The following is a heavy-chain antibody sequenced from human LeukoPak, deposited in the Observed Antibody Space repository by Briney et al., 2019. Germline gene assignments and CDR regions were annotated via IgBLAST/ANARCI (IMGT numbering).Heavy chain of an antibody. CDR2: IYTSGST. Sequence: SETLSLTCTVSGGSISSYYWSWIRQPAGKGLEWIGRIYTSGSTNYNPSLKSRVTISVDKSKNQFSLKLSSVTAADTAVYYCARDRQSFVSFGYYYDSSGYRYFDYWGQGTLVTVSS. CDR3: ARDRQSFVSFGYYYDSSGYRYFDY. J-gene: IGHJ4*02. D-gene: IGHD3-22*01. CDR1: GGSISSYY. V-gene: IGHV4-4*07.